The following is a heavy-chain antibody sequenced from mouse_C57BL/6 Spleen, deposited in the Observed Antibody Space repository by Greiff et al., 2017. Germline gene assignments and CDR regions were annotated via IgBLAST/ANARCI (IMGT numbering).Heavy chain of an antibody. CDR2: IRLKSDNYAT. Sequence: EVKLEGSGGGLVQPGGSMKLSCVASGFTFSNYWMNWVRQSPEKGLEWVAQIRLKSDNYATHYAESVKGRFTISRDDSKSSVYLQMNNLRAEDTGIYYCTGGYGSSYAMDYWGQGTTLTVSS. J-gene: IGHJ2*01. CDR3: TGGYGSSYAMDY. D-gene: IGHD1-1*01. CDR1: GFTFSNYW. V-gene: IGHV6-3*01.